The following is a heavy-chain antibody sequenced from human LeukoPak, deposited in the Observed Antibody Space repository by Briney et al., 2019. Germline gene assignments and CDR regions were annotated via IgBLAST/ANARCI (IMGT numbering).Heavy chain of an antibody. Sequence: SVKVSCKASGYTFTSYGISWVRQAPGQGLEWMGRIIPILGIANYAQKFQGRVTITADKSTSTAYMELSSLRSEDTAVYYCARGFSEQLWLDYWGQGTLVTVSS. V-gene: IGHV1-69*04. J-gene: IGHJ4*02. CDR1: GYTFTSYG. CDR2: IIPILGIA. D-gene: IGHD5-18*01. CDR3: ARGFSEQLWLDY.